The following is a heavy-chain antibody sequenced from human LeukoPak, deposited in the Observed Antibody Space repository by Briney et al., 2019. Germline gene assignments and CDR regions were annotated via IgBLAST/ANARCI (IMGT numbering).Heavy chain of an antibody. Sequence: GGSLRLSCAASGFTFSSYDMSWVRQAPGKGLEWVSVIGSSGGSTYYADSVKGRFTISRDNSKNTLYLQMNSLRAEDTAVYYCAKQLGYCSDGSCYFPYWGQGTLVTASS. J-gene: IGHJ4*02. CDR2: IGSSGGST. V-gene: IGHV3-23*01. CDR1: GFTFSSYD. D-gene: IGHD2-15*01. CDR3: AKQLGYCSDGSCYFPY.